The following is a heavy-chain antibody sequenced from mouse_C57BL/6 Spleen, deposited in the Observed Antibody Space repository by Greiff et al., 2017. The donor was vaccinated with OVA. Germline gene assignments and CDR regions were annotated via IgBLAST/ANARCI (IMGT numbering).Heavy chain of an antibody. Sequence: EVQLQQSGTELVKPGASVKISCKASGYTFTDYYMNWVKQSHGKSLEWIGDINPNNGGTSYNQKFKGKATLTVDKSSSTAYMELRSLTSEASAVYYCARKNYSNFYAMDYWGQGTSVTVSS. J-gene: IGHJ4*01. CDR3: ARKNYSNFYAMDY. CDR2: INPNNGGT. D-gene: IGHD2-5*01. V-gene: IGHV1-26*01. CDR1: GYTFTDYY.